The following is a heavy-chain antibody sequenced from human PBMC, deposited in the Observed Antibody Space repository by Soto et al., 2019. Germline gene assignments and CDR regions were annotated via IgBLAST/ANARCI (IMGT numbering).Heavy chain of an antibody. Sequence: EVQLVESGGGLVQSGGSLRLSCAASGFTFSSYYMNWVRQAPGKGLEGVANIKHDGSEKYYADSVKGRFTISRDNAKNSLYLQMNSLRVEDTAVYYCARDSDYSSSLGFDYWGQGTLVTVSS. CDR1: GFTFSSYY. CDR3: ARDSDYSSSLGFDY. CDR2: IKHDGSEK. J-gene: IGHJ4*02. D-gene: IGHD6-6*01. V-gene: IGHV3-7*01.